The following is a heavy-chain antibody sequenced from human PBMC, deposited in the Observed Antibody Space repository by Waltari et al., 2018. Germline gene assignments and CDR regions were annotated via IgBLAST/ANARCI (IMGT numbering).Heavy chain of an antibody. CDR2: ISGSGGST. D-gene: IGHD5-12*01. Sequence: EVQLLESGGGLVQPGGSLRLSCAASGFTFSSYAMSWVRQAPGKGREWVSAISGSGGSTYYADSVKGRFTISRDNSKNTLYLQMNSLRAEDTAVYYCAKKGSGYDGFDYWGQGTLVTVSS. CDR3: AKKGSGYDGFDY. CDR1: GFTFSSYA. J-gene: IGHJ4*02. V-gene: IGHV3-23*01.